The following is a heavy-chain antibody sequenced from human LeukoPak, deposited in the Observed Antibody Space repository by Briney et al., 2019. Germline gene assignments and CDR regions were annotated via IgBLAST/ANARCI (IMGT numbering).Heavy chain of an antibody. V-gene: IGHV5-51*01. CDR3: ARHGDTAMVLDY. CDR2: IYPGDSNT. CDR1: GYIFTNYW. Sequence: GESLKISCKVSGYIFTNYWIGWVRQMPGKGLEWMGIIYPGDSNTRYSPSFQGQVTISADKSISTAYLQWSSLKASDTAMYYCARHGDTAMVLDYWGQGTLVTVSS. D-gene: IGHD5-18*01. J-gene: IGHJ4*02.